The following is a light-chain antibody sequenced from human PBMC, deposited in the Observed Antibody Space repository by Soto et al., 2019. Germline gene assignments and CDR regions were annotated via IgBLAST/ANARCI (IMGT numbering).Light chain of an antibody. J-gene: IGLJ1*01. V-gene: IGLV2-14*03. Sequence: QSVLTQPASVSGSPGQSITISCTGTSSDVGGYNYVSWYQHHPGKVPQLMIYDVSNRPSGVSNRFSGSKSGNTASLTISGLQAEDEADYYCSSYTRSPTSAFGPGPKVTV. CDR3: SSYTRSPTSA. CDR1: SSDVGGYNY. CDR2: DVS.